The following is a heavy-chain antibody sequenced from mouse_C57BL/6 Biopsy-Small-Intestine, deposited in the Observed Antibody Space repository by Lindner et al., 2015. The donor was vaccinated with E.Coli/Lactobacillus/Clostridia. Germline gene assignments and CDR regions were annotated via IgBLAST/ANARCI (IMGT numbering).Heavy chain of an antibody. CDR2: INPSNGGT. Sequence: VQLQESGPVLVKPGASVKMSCKASGYRFTDYYMNWVKQGHGKSLEWIGVINPSNGGTDYSQKFKGKATVTVDKSSSTAYMELNSLTSEDSAVYYCARSYSNYVRLDYWGQGTTLTVSS. D-gene: IGHD2-5*01. CDR1: GYRFTDYY. V-gene: IGHV1-19*01. J-gene: IGHJ2*01. CDR3: ARSYSNYVRLDY.